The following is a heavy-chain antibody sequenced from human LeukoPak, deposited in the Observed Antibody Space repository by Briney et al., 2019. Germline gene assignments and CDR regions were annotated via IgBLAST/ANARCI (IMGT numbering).Heavy chain of an antibody. CDR2: LTHSGGDT. J-gene: IGHJ6*01. CDR3: AKVPYSDYGSGRPPFMDA. V-gene: IGHV3-23*01. D-gene: IGHD3-10*01. CDR1: GFTFGNYA. Sequence: PGGSLRLSCAASGFTFGNYAMHWVRQAPGKGLEWVSTLTHSGGDTNYADSVKGRFTISRDNSRDTLYLQMNSLRAEDSAVYYCAKVPYSDYGSGRPPFMDAWGERNT.